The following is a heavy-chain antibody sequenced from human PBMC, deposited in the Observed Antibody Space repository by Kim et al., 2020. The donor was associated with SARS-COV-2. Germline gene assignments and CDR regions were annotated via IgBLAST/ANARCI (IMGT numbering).Heavy chain of an antibody. J-gene: IGHJ3*02. D-gene: IGHD5-18*01. CDR2: ISSSGSTI. Sequence: GGSLRLSCAASGFTFSSYEMNWVRQAPGKGLEWVSYISSSGSTIYYADSVKGRFTISRDNAKNSLYLQMNSLRAEDTSVYYCARRYGTMAFDIWGQGTMVTVSS. V-gene: IGHV3-48*03. CDR3: ARRYGTMAFDI. CDR1: GFTFSSYE.